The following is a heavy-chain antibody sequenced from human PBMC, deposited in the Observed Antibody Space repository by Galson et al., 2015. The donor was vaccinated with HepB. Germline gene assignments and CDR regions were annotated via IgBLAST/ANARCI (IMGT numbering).Heavy chain of an antibody. D-gene: IGHD6-19*01. J-gene: IGHJ4*02. CDR1: GYTFIDYG. V-gene: IGHV1-18*01. CDR3: ARGSSGWGEYYFDY. Sequence: SVKVSCKASGYTFIDYGISWVRQAPGQGLERMGWISAYNGNIKYAQNLQGRVTMTTDTSTSTAYMELRSLRSDDTAVYYCARGSSGWGEYYFDYWGQGTLVTVSS. CDR2: ISAYNGNI.